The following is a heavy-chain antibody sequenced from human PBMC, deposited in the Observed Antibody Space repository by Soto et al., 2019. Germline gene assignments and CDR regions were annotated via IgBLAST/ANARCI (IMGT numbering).Heavy chain of an antibody. D-gene: IGHD3-22*01. J-gene: IGHJ5*02. CDR2: IYYSGST. CDR3: ARSLYYYDSSGYYWFDP. V-gene: IGHV4-31*03. Sequence: SETLSLTCTVSGGSISSGGYYWSWIRQHPGKGLEWIGYIYYSGSTYYNPSLKSRVTISVDTSKNQFSLKLSSVTAADTAVYYCARSLYYYDSSGYYWFDPWGQGTLVTVSS. CDR1: GGSISSGGYY.